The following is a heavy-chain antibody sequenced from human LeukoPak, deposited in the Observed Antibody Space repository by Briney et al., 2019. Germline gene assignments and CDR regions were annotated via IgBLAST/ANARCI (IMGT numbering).Heavy chain of an antibody. CDR3: AKDLDYTTCGYYFDY. D-gene: IGHD4-11*01. CDR1: GFTFSSYA. CDR2: IGAGGTFT. J-gene: IGHJ4*02. V-gene: IGHV3-23*01. Sequence: GGSLRLSCTASGFTFSSYAMNWVRQAPGKGLEWVSGIGAGGTFTYYTDSVKSRFTISRDNSRNTLYLQMNSLRADDTAVYYCAKDLDYTTCGYYFDYWGQGTLVTVSS.